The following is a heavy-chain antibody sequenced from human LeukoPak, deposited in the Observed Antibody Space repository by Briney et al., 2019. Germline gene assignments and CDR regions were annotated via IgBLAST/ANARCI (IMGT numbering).Heavy chain of an antibody. CDR1: GGSISSGGYY. Sequence: PSETLSLTCTVSGGSISSGGYYWRWIRQPPGKGLEWIGYIYHSGSTYYNPSLKSRVTISVDRSKNQFSLKLSSVTAADTAVYYCARAPYYDILTGYYTHRYFDYWGQGTLVTVSS. CDR3: ARAPYYDILTGYYTHRYFDY. CDR2: IYHSGST. V-gene: IGHV4-30-2*01. J-gene: IGHJ4*02. D-gene: IGHD3-9*01.